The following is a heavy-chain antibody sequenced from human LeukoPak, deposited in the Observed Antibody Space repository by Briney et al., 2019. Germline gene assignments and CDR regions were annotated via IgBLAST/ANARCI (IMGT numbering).Heavy chain of an antibody. V-gene: IGHV1-69*05. D-gene: IGHD2-2*01. J-gene: IGHJ6*03. CDR3: ATHCSSTSCLTTSEGDYYYYYYMDV. Sequence: GASVKVSCEASGYKFDTNGITYGVTWVRQAPGQGLEWMGGIIPIFGTANYAQKFQGRVTITTDESTSTAYMELSSLRSEDTAVYYCATHCSSTSCLTTSEGDYYYYYYMDVWGKGTTVTVSS. CDR2: IIPIFGTA. CDR1: GYKFDTNGITYG.